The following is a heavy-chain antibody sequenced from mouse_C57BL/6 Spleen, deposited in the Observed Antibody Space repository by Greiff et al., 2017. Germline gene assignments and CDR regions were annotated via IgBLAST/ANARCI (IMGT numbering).Heavy chain of an antibody. CDR3: ATTMVTARAMDY. Sequence: VQLQQPGAELVKPGASVKLSCKASGYTFTSYWMQWVKQRPGQGLEWIGNIDPSDSYTNYTQKFKGKATLTVETSSSTAYMKLSSLTSEDSAVYYGATTMVTARAMDYWGQGTSGTVSS. V-gene: IGHV1-50*01. J-gene: IGHJ4*01. CDR2: IDPSDSYT. D-gene: IGHD2-2*01. CDR1: GYTFTSYW.